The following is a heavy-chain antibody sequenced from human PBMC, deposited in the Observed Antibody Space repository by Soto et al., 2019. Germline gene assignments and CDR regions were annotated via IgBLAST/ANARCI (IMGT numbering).Heavy chain of an antibody. CDR1: GFTFSSYA. V-gene: IGHV3-30-3*01. CDR2: ISFDGSNK. CDR3: ARDRGSYVIPRYGMDV. J-gene: IGHJ6*02. D-gene: IGHD3-16*02. Sequence: GGSLRLSCAASGFTFSSYAMHWVRQAPGKGPEWLAVISFDGSNKYYADSVKGRFTISRDNSKDTMYVQMSSLRVEDTAMYYCARDRGSYVIPRYGMDVWGQGTTVTAP.